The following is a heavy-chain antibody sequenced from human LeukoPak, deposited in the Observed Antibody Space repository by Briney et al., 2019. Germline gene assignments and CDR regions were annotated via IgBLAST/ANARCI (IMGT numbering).Heavy chain of an antibody. V-gene: IGHV3-74*01. CDR3: ARDYSSVPEY. D-gene: IGHD6-19*01. Sequence: GGSLRLSCAASGFPFSGYWMYWLRQAPGKGMVWVSRIKPDGSYTSYADFVKGRFTTSRDSAKNTLYPQLSSLRAEDTAVYYCARDYSSVPEYWGQGTLVTVSS. J-gene: IGHJ4*02. CDR2: IKPDGSYT. CDR1: GFPFSGYW.